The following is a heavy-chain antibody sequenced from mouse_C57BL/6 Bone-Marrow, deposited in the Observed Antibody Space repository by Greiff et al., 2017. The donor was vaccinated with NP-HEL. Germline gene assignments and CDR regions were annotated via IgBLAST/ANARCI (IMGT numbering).Heavy chain of an antibody. CDR2: IAPANGDT. D-gene: IGHD2-1*01. J-gene: IGHJ3*01. CDR1: GFNIKDDY. Sequence: EVQLQQSGAELVRPGASVKLSCTASGFNIKDDYMHWVKQRPEQGLEWIGWIAPANGDTEYASNFQGKATITADTSSNTAYLQRSSLTSEDTAVYYCATWGYYGSYVGAWLAYWGQGTLVTVSA. CDR3: ATWGYYGSYVGAWLAY. V-gene: IGHV14-4*01.